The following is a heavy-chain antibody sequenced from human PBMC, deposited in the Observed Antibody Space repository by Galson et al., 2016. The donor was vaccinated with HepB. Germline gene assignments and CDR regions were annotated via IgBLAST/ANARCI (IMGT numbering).Heavy chain of an antibody. J-gene: IGHJ5*02. CDR2: IYSSGST. Sequence: TLSLTCTVSGGSISSGGYYWTWIRQHPGKGLEWIGYIYSSGSTYYNSSLKSRVIISVDTSKNQFSLMLGSVTAADTAVYYCATGSNCSGGRCFWFDPWGQGTLVTVSS. D-gene: IGHD2-15*01. CDR1: GGSISSGGYY. V-gene: IGHV4-31*03. CDR3: ATGSNCSGGRCFWFDP.